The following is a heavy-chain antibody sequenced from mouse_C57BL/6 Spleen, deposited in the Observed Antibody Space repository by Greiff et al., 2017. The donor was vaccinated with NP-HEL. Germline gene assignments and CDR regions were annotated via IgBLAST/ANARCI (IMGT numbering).Heavy chain of an antibody. CDR3: ARGGDYYGSRFAY. CDR2: IYPGDGDT. Sequence: VKLQESGPELVKPGASVKISCKASGYAFSSSWMNWVKQRPGKGLEWIGRIYPGDGDTNYNGKFKGKATLTADKSSSTAYMQLSSLTSEDSAVYFCARGGDYYGSRFAYWGQGTLVTVSA. V-gene: IGHV1-82*01. D-gene: IGHD1-1*01. J-gene: IGHJ3*01. CDR1: GYAFSSSW.